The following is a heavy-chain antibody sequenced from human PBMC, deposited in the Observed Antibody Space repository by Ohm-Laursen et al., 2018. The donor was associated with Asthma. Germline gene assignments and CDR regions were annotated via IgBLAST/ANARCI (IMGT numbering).Heavy chain of an antibody. CDR2: ISSSSSTT. CDR3: ARALMTTDGY. Sequence: GSLRLSCAASGFTFSRYSMNWVRQAPGKGLEWVSYISSSSSTTYYADSVKGRFTISRDNAKNSLYLQMNSLRDEDTAVYYCARALMTTDGYWGQGTLVTVSS. D-gene: IGHD4-17*01. J-gene: IGHJ4*02. CDR1: GFTFSRYS. V-gene: IGHV3-48*02.